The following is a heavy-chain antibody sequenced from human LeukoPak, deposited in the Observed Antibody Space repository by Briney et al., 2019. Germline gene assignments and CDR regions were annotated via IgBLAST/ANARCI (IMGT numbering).Heavy chain of an antibody. V-gene: IGHV3-30*14. D-gene: IGHD5-18*01. CDR3: ASHPYNYGFFDY. CDR2: ISYDGSNK. CDR1: GFTFSSYA. J-gene: IGHJ4*02. Sequence: GGSLRLSCAASGFTFSSYAMHWVRQAPGKGLEWVAVISYDGSNKYYADSVKGRFTISRDNSKNTLYLQMNSLRAEDTAVYYCASHPYNYGFFDYWGQGTLVTVSS.